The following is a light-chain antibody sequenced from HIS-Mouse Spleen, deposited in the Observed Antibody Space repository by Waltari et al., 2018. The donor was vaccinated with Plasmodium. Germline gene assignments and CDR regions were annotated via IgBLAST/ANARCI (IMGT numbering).Light chain of an antibody. CDR1: SSDVGSYNL. CDR2: EGS. V-gene: IGLV2-23*01. CDR3: CSYAGSSTYV. J-gene: IGLJ1*01. Sequence: QSALTQPASVSGSPGQSITISCPGTSSDVGSYNLVSWYQQHPGKAPKLMIYEGSKRPSGVSNRFSGSKSGNTASLTISGLQAEDEADYYCCSYAGSSTYVFGTGT.